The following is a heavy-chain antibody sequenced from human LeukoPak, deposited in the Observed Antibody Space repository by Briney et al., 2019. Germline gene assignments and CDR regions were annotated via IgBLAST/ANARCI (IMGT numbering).Heavy chain of an antibody. D-gene: IGHD2-15*01. CDR3: ARRVED. CDR2: IYRAGGT. V-gene: IGHV3-66*04. CDR1: GFTFDDYA. J-gene: IGHJ4*02. Sequence: GGSLRLSCAASGFTFDDYAMHWVRQPPGKGLEWVAVIYRAGGTHYADAVKGRFTISRDNSNNMVYLQMNSLRAEDTAVYFCARRVEDWGQGTLVTVSS.